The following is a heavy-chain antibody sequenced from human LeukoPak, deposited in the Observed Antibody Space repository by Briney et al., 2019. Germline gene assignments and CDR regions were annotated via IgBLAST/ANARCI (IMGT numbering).Heavy chain of an antibody. Sequence: GGSLRLSCTASGFTFSNYAMSWVRQAPGKGLEWVSAISGSGGSTYYADSVKGRFSISRDNSMHTLSLQMNSLRVEDTAVYYCTKDRRVVTGSESDYWGQGTLVTVSS. J-gene: IGHJ4*02. V-gene: IGHV3-23*01. D-gene: IGHD3-9*01. CDR3: TKDRRVVTGSESDY. CDR2: ISGSGGST. CDR1: GFTFSNYA.